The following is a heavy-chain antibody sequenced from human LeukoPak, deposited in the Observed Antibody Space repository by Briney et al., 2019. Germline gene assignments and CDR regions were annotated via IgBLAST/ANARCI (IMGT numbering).Heavy chain of an antibody. Sequence: GRSLRLSCAASGFTFSSYGMHWVRQAPGKGLEWVAVIWYDGSNKYYADSVKGRFTISRDNSKNTLYLQMNSLRAEDTAVYYCAKDGLRVLEWGYMDVWGKGTTVTVSS. J-gene: IGHJ6*03. D-gene: IGHD3-3*01. CDR1: GFTFSSYG. V-gene: IGHV3-33*06. CDR2: IWYDGSNK. CDR3: AKDGLRVLEWGYMDV.